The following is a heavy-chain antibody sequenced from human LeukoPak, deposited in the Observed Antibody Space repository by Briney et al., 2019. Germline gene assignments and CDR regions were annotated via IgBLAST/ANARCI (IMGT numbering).Heavy chain of an antibody. J-gene: IGHJ1*01. D-gene: IGHD1-14*01. CDR1: GGSISSGGYS. Sequence: SETLSLTCAVSGGSISSGGYSWGWIRQPPGKGLEWIGYIYHSGSTYYNPSLKSRVTISVDRSKNQFSLKLSSVTAADTAVYYCAREGRIGHFQHWGQGTLVTVSS. V-gene: IGHV4-30-2*01. CDR2: IYHSGST. CDR3: AREGRIGHFQH.